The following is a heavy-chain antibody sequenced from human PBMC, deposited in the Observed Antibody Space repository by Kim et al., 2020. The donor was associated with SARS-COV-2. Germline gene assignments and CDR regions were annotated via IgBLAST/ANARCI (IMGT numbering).Heavy chain of an antibody. Sequence: GGSLRLSCAASGFTFSSYGMHWVRQAPGKGLEWVAVISYDGSNKYYADSVKGRFTISRDNSKNTLYLQMNSLRAEDTAVYYCAGYGAYYFDYWGQGTLVTVSS. J-gene: IGHJ4*02. V-gene: IGHV3-30*03. CDR1: GFTFSSYG. CDR3: AGYGAYYFDY. CDR2: ISYDGSNK. D-gene: IGHD3-10*01.